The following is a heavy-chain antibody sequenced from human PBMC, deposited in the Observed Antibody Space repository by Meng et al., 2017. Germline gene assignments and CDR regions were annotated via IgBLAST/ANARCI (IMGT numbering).Heavy chain of an antibody. Sequence: ASVKVSCKASGYTFTGYYMHWVRQAPGQGLEWMGWINPNSGGTNYALKFQGRVTMTRDTSISTAYMELSRLRSDDTAVYYCARGSQSYYDILTGYPDYWGQGTLVTVSS. J-gene: IGHJ4*02. CDR3: ARGSQSYYDILTGYPDY. CDR2: INPNSGGT. CDR1: GYTFTGYY. D-gene: IGHD3-9*01. V-gene: IGHV1-2*02.